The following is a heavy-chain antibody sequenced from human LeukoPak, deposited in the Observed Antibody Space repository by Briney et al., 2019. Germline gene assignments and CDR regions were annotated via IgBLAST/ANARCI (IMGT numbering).Heavy chain of an antibody. CDR2: IYTSGST. J-gene: IGHJ5*02. V-gene: IGHV4-4*07. CDR1: GGSISSYY. CDR3: ARDTVTANIVVVPAAERSDNWFDP. D-gene: IGHD2-2*01. Sequence: TSETLSLTCTVSGGSISSYYWSWIRQPAGKGLEWIGRIYTSGSTNYNPSLKSRVTMSVDTAKNQFSLKLSSVPAADTAVYYCARDTVTANIVVVPAAERSDNWFDPWGQGTLVTVSS.